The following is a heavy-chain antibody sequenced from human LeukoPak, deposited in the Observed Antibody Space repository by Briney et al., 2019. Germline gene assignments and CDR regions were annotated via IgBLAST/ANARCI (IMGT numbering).Heavy chain of an antibody. D-gene: IGHD6-13*01. CDR3: ARGKAAAASTLPFDP. Sequence: SETLSLTCTVSGGSINYYYWNWIRQPPGKGLEWIGHIYYSGSTNYNSSLKSRVTISVDTSRNQFSLKLCSLTAADTAVYYCARGKAAAASTLPFDPWGQGTLVTVSS. J-gene: IGHJ5*02. V-gene: IGHV4-59*01. CDR1: GGSINYYY. CDR2: IYYSGST.